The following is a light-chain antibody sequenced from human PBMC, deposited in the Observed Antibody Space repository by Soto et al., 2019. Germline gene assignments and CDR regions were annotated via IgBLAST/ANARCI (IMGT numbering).Light chain of an antibody. J-gene: IGKJ4*01. CDR2: DTS. V-gene: IGKV3-15*01. Sequence: EIVMTQSPATLSVSPGERATLSCRASQSVGSDLAWYQQKPGQAPRLVIYDTSIRATGVPARFSGSRSGAEFTLTISSLQSEDFAVYYCQHYVTWPLTFGGGTKVESK. CDR3: QHYVTWPLT. CDR1: QSVGSD.